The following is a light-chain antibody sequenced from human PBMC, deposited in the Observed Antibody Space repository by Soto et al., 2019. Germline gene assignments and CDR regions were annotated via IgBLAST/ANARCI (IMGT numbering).Light chain of an antibody. CDR1: GSNIGSNT. V-gene: IGLV1-44*01. CDR3: AAWDDSLNGYV. CDR2: SDN. Sequence: QSVLTQPPSASGTPGQRVTISCSGSGSNIGSNTVNWYQQLPGTAPKVLIYSDNSRPSGVPDRFSGSKSGTSASLAISGLQSEDEGDFYCAAWDDSLNGYVFGTGTKVTV. J-gene: IGLJ1*01.